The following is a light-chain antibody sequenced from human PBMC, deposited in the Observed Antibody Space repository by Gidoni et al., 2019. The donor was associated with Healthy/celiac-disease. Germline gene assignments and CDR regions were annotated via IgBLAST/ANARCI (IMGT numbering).Light chain of an antibody. CDR1: QSVSSN. CDR2: GAS. V-gene: IGKV3-15*01. CDR3: QQYNNWPTT. J-gene: IGKJ3*01. Sequence: EIVMTQSPATLSVSPGERATLSCRASQSVSSNLAWYQQKPGQAPRLLIYGASTRATGIPARFSGSGSGTEFTLTISSLQSEEFAVYYCQQYNNWPTTFGPGTKVDIK.